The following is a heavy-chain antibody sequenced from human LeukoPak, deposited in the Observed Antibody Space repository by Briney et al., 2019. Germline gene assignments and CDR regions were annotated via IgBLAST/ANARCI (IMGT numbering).Heavy chain of an antibody. Sequence: GGSLRLSCAASGFTFSSYAMYWVRQAPGKGLDWVSGISGSGDSTYYTDSVKGRFTISRDNSRNTLYLQMNSLRADDTAVYYCAKGGDYHDSSGYLPAHFDYWGQGTLVTVSS. D-gene: IGHD3-22*01. CDR2: ISGSGDST. CDR3: AKGGDYHDSSGYLPAHFDY. V-gene: IGHV3-23*01. J-gene: IGHJ4*02. CDR1: GFTFSSYA.